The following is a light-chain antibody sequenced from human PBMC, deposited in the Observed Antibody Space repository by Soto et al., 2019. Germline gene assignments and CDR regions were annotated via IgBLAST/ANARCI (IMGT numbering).Light chain of an antibody. V-gene: IGLV1-40*01. CDR1: SSNIGAGYD. J-gene: IGLJ2*01. CDR3: QSYASSRSGFVV. CDR2: GNS. Sequence: QSVLTQPPSVSGAPGQRVTISCTGSSSNIGAGYDVHWYQQLPGTAPKLLIYGNSNRPSGVPDRFSGSKSGTSASLAITGLQAEDEAVDYCQSYASSRSGFVVFGGGTKRTVL.